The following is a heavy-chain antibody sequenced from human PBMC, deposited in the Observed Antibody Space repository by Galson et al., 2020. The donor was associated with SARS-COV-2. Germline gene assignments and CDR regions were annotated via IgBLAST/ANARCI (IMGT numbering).Heavy chain of an antibody. CDR2: IYYNGIT. J-gene: IGHJ5*02. Sequence: SETLSLTCTVSGGSINYYYWSWIRQPPGKGLEYIGYIYYNGITNYSPSFKSRVTISVDTSKSQFSLRLSSVTAADTAVYYCARHLPSTTTNWIDPWGQGTLVTVSS. CDR3: ARHLPSTTTNWIDP. CDR1: GGSINYYY. V-gene: IGHV4-59*08. D-gene: IGHD1-1*01.